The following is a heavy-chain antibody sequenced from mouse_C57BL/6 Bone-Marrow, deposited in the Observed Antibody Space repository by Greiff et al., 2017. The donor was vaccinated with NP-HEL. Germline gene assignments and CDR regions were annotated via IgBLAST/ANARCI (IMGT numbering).Heavy chain of an antibody. V-gene: IGHV1-69*01. D-gene: IGHD1-3*01. Sequence: QVQLQQSGAELVMPGASVKLSCKASGYTFTSYWMHWVKQRPGQGLEWIGEIDPSDSYTNYNQKFKGKSTLTVDKSSSTAYMQLSSLTSEDSAVYYCARDNYRGDYFDYWGQGTTLTVSS. CDR3: ARDNYRGDYFDY. J-gene: IGHJ2*01. CDR1: GYTFTSYW. CDR2: IDPSDSYT.